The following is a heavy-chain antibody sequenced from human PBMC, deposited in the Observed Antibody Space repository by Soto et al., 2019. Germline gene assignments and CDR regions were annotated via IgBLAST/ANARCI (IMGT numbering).Heavy chain of an antibody. CDR3: ARRGESGWAHFDY. Sequence: QVQLQESGPGLVKPSQTLSLTCTVSGGSISSGGYYWNWIRQHPGKGLEWIGYIYYSGRTYYNPSXXXRXTISVDTSQNQVSLKLSSVTAADTAVYYCARRGESGWAHFDYWGQGTLVTVSS. V-gene: IGHV4-31*03. D-gene: IGHD6-19*01. CDR1: GGSISSGGYY. J-gene: IGHJ4*02. CDR2: IYYSGRT.